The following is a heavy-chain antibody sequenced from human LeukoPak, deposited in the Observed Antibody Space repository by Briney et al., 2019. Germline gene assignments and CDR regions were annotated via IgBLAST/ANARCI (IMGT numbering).Heavy chain of an antibody. J-gene: IGHJ4*02. V-gene: IGHV4-34*01. Sequence: SETLSLTCAVYGGSFSGYYWSWIRQPPGKGREWIGEINHSGSTNYNPSLNSRVTISVGTSKNQFSLKLSSVTAADTAVYYCARVKGELSFEDYWGQGTLVTVSS. CDR1: GGSFSGYY. D-gene: IGHD3-16*02. CDR3: ARVKGELSFEDY. CDR2: INHSGST.